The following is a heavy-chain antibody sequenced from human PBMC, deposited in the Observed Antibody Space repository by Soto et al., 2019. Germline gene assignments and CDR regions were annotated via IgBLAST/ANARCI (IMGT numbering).Heavy chain of an antibody. CDR1: GFIFSDQY. CDR3: ARDLGGAPYVDL. J-gene: IGHJ2*01. V-gene: IGHV3-72*01. Sequence: EMQLVESGGRLVQPGGSPRLSCAASGFIFSDQYMDWVRQAPGKGLEWVGRTRNKARSYTTEYAASVKGRFTISRDDSKNSLYLQMNSLKTEDTAVYYCARDLGGAPYVDLWGRGTLVTVSS. D-gene: IGHD3-16*01. CDR2: TRNKARSYTT.